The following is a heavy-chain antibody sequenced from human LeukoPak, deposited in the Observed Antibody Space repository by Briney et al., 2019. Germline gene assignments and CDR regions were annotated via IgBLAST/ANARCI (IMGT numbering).Heavy chain of an antibody. Sequence: PGGSLSLSWAASGFPFSSFGMHRVRQAPGKGLEWVAFIRYDGSDKHYGDSVKGRFTISRDNSKNTLYLQMNSLRAEDTAVYYGAKDMSRYYFDYWCQGTLVTVSS. CDR3: AKDMSRYYFDY. V-gene: IGHV3-30*02. J-gene: IGHJ4*02. CDR2: IRYDGSDK. CDR1: GFPFSSFG.